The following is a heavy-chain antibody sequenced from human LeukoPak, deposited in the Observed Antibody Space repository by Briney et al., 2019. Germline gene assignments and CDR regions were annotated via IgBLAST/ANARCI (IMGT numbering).Heavy chain of an antibody. J-gene: IGHJ1*01. V-gene: IGHV2-70*11. D-gene: IGHD2-8*01. CDR1: GFSLSTSGMC. CDR2: IDWDDDK. Sequence: ESGPTLVNPTQTLTLTCTFSGFSLSTSGMCVSWIRQPPGKALEWLARIDWDDDKYYSTSLKTRLTISKDTSKNQVVLTVTNMDPVDTATYYCARIERYCINGVCNTGYFQHWGQGTLVTVSS. CDR3: ARIERYCINGVCNTGYFQH.